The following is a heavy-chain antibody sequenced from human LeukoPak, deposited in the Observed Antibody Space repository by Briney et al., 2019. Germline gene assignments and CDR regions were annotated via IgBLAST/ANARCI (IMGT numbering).Heavy chain of an antibody. Sequence: SETLSLTCTVSGGSISSGSYYWSWIRQPAGKGLEWIGRIYTSGSTNYNPSLKSRVTMSVDTSKNQFSLKLSSVTAADTAVYYCARGYYDSSGYDPGDYWGQGTLVTVSS. V-gene: IGHV4-61*02. CDR1: GGSISSGSYY. D-gene: IGHD3-22*01. CDR3: ARGYYDSSGYDPGDY. J-gene: IGHJ4*02. CDR2: IYTSGST.